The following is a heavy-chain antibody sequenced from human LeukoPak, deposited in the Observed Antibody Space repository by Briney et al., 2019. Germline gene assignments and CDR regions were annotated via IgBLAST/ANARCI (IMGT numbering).Heavy chain of an antibody. D-gene: IGHD4-17*01. CDR1: GFTFSSYG. J-gene: IGHJ5*02. CDR3: ARINPTVTTRGWFDP. Sequence: GGSLRLSCAASGFTFSSYGMHWVRQAPGKGLEWVAFIRYDGSNKYYADSVKGRFTISRDNSKNTLYLQMNSLRAEDTAVYYSARINPTVTTRGWFDPWGQGTLVTVSS. CDR2: IRYDGSNK. V-gene: IGHV3-30*02.